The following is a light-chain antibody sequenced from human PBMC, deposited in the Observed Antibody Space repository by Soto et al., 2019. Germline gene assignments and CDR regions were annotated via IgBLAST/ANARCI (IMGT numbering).Light chain of an antibody. CDR2: DAS. J-gene: IGKJ1*01. Sequence: DIQMTQSPSTLSASVGDRVTITCRASQSISSWLAWYQQKPGKAPKLLIYDASSLESGVPSRFSGSGSGTEFTLTISGLQPDDFATYYCQQYNSYPWTFGQGTKVEIK. V-gene: IGKV1-5*01. CDR3: QQYNSYPWT. CDR1: QSISSW.